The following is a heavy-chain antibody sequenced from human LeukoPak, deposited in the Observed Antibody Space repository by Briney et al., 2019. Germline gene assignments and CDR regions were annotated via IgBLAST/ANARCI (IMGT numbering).Heavy chain of an antibody. J-gene: IGHJ4*02. D-gene: IGHD3-10*01. CDR1: GGSISSGDYY. V-gene: IGHV4-30-4*01. Sequence: SETLSLTCTVSGGSISSGDYYWSWIRQPPGKGPEWIGYIYYSGSTYYNPSLKSRVTISVDTSKNQFSLKLSSVTAADTAVYYCARGLVRGVIGYWGQGTLVTVSS. CDR3: ARGLVRGVIGY. CDR2: IYYSGST.